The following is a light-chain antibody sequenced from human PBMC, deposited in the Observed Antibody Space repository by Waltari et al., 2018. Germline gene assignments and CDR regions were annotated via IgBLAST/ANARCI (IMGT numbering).Light chain of an antibody. V-gene: IGLV1-44*01. Sequence: QSVLTQPPSASGTPGQRVTIPCFGSSSNIGSTTVNWYQQVPGTAPKLLIYINNQRPSGVPDRFSGSKSGTSASLAISGLQSEDEADYSCAAWDDSLNAWVFGGGTKLTVL. CDR3: AAWDDSLNAWV. CDR1: SSNIGSTT. CDR2: INN. J-gene: IGLJ3*02.